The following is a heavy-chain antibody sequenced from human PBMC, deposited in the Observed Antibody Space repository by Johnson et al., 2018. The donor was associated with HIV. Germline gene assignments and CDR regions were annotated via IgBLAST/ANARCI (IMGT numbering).Heavy chain of an antibody. CDR2: ISSSGSNI. J-gene: IGHJ3*02. V-gene: IGHV3-11*01. D-gene: IGHD1-14*01. CDR1: GFTFSDYY. CDR3: ARDDRPDGFDI. Sequence: QMLLVESGGGLVKPGGSLRLSCAPSGFTFSDYYMSWMRQAPGQGLEWVSYISSSGSNISTAASVKGRFTISRDNSKNTLYLQMNGLRAEDTALYYCARDDRPDGFDIWGQGTMVTVSS.